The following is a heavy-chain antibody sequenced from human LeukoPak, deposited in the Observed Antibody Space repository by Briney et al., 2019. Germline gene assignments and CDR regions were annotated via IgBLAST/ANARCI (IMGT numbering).Heavy chain of an antibody. V-gene: IGHV3-33*01. CDR2: IWYDGSNK. Sequence: GSLRLSCAASGLTFSSYGMHWVRQAPGKGLEWVAVIWYDGSNKYYADSVKGRFTISRDNSKNTLYLQMNSLRAEDTAVYYCARDHGIHFYGAGSFYFDYWGQGTLVTVSS. CDR1: GLTFSSYG. CDR3: ARDHGIHFYGAGSFYFDY. J-gene: IGHJ4*02. D-gene: IGHD3-10*01.